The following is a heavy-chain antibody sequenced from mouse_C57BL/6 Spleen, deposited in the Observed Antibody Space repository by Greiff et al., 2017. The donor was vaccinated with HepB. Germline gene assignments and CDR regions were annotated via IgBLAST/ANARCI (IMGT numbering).Heavy chain of an antibody. D-gene: IGHD2-3*01. CDR1: GFNIKDYY. CDR2: INPEDGDT. Sequence: VHVKQSGAELVRPGASVKLSCTASGFNIKDYYMHWVKQRPEQGLEWIGRINPEDGDTEYAPKFQGKATMTADTSSNTAYLQLSSLTSEDTAVYYCTTDDGYYVPYWGQGTLVTVSA. V-gene: IGHV14-1*01. CDR3: TTDDGYYVPY. J-gene: IGHJ3*01.